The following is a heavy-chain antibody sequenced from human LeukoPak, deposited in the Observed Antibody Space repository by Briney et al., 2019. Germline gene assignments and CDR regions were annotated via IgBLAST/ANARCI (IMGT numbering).Heavy chain of an antibody. Sequence: QPGGSLRLSCAASGFAFSSYAMSWVRPAPGKGLEWVSGINSGGYTFYADSVKGRFTISRDSSKTTLYLQMNSLRAEDTAVYYCAKDLAVTTLGYFDYWGQGTLVTVSS. D-gene: IGHD4-17*01. CDR1: GFAFSSYA. J-gene: IGHJ4*02. CDR3: AKDLAVTTLGYFDY. CDR2: INSGGYT. V-gene: IGHV3-23*01.